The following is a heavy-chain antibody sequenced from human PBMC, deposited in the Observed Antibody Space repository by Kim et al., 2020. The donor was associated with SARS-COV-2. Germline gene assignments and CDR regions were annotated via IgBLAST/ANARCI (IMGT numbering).Heavy chain of an antibody. V-gene: IGHV3-33*01. D-gene: IGHD1-26*01. J-gene: IGHJ4*02. CDR2: K. Sequence: KYYADTVKGRFTISRDKSKNTLYLKMNSLGAEDTAVYYCARGGVGAYFDYWGQGTLVTVSS. CDR3: ARGGVGAYFDY.